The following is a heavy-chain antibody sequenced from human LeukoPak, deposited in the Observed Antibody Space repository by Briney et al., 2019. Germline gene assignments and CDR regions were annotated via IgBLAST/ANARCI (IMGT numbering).Heavy chain of an antibody. CDR3: ARRDIVVVPAATNYWYFDL. Sequence: SETLSLTCTVSGGSISSYYWSWIRQPPGKGLEWIGYIYYSGSTNYNPSLKSRVTISVDTSKNQFSLKLSSVTAADTAVYYCARRDIVVVPAATNYWYFDLWGRGTLVTVSS. CDR2: IYYSGST. D-gene: IGHD2-2*01. CDR1: GGSISSYY. J-gene: IGHJ2*01. V-gene: IGHV4-59*12.